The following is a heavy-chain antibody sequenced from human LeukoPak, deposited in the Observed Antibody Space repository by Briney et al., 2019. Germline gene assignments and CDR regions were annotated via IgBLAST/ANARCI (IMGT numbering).Heavy chain of an antibody. CDR3: AKGSF. CDR1: GFTFSSFA. V-gene: IGHV3-23*01. Sequence: PGGSLRLSCAASGFTFSSFAMSWVRQAPGKGLEWVSATTGNGGATFYADSVKGRFTSSRDNSKNTLYLQMNNLRAEDTAAYYCAKGSFWGQGTLVTVSS. D-gene: IGHD3-10*01. CDR2: TTGNGGAT. J-gene: IGHJ4*02.